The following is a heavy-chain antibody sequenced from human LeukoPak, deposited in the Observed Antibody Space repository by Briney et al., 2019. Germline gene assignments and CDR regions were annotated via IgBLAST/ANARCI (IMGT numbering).Heavy chain of an antibody. D-gene: IGHD7-27*01. CDR2: THHSGAT. Sequence: SETLSLTCSVSGYSISSGYFWGWIRQPPGKGPEWIATTHHSGATYYNPSLKSRVTLSVYTSKNQVSLKMTSVTAADTAVYYCTREVWGSTFPDYWGQGTLVTVSS. CDR1: GYSISSGYF. J-gene: IGHJ4*02. CDR3: TREVWGSTFPDY. V-gene: IGHV4-38-2*02.